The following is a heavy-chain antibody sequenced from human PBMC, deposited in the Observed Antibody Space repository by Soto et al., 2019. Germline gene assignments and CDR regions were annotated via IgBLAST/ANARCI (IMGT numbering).Heavy chain of an antibody. J-gene: IGHJ6*02. CDR1: GFTFSSYG. V-gene: IGHV3-30*18. CDR3: AKDVRGMDV. CDR2: IWYDGSDK. Sequence: QVQLVESGGGVVQPGRSLRLSCAASGFTFSSYGMHWVRQAPGKGLEWVAVIWYDGSDKYYADSVKGRFTISRDNSKNTLYLQMNSLRVEDTAVYYCAKDVRGMDVWGQGTTVTVSS.